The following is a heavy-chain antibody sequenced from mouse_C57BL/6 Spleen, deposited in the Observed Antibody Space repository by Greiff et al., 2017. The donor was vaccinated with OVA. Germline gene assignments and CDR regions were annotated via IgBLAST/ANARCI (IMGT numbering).Heavy chain of an antibody. CDR2: IDPSYSYT. CDR1: GYTFTSYW. CDR3: ARKRILDDYENWYFDV. D-gene: IGHD2-4*01. V-gene: IGHV1-69*01. J-gene: IGHJ1*03. Sequence: VQLQQPGAELVMPGASVKLSCKASGYTFTSYWMHWVKQRPGQGLEWIGEIDPSYSYTNYNQKFKGKSTLTVDKSSSTAYMQLSSLTSEDSAVYYCARKRILDDYENWYFDVWGTGTTVTVSS.